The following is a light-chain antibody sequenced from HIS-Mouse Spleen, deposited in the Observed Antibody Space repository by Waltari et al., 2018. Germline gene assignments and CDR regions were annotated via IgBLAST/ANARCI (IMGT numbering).Light chain of an antibody. V-gene: IGLV2-8*01. CDR2: EVS. Sequence: QSALTPPPSASGSPGQSVTISCTGTSSAVGGSNYVPWYQQHPGKAPKLSIYEVSKRPSGVPDRFSGSKSGNTASLTVSGLQAEDEADYYCSSYAGSNNYVFGTGTKVTVL. J-gene: IGLJ1*01. CDR1: SSAVGGSNY. CDR3: SSYAGSNNYV.